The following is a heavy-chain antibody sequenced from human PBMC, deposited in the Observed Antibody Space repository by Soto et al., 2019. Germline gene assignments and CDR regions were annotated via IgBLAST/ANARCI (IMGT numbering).Heavy chain of an antibody. D-gene: IGHD3-3*01. Sequence: PSETLSLTCAVYGGSFSGYYWSWIRQPPGKGLEWIGEINHSGSTNYNPSLKSRVTISVDTSKNQFSLKLSSVTAADTAVYYCARGCCYDFWSGYRILDYWGQRTLVTVSS. CDR3: ARGCCYDFWSGYRILDY. CDR2: INHSGST. J-gene: IGHJ4*02. CDR1: GGSFSGYY. V-gene: IGHV4-34*01.